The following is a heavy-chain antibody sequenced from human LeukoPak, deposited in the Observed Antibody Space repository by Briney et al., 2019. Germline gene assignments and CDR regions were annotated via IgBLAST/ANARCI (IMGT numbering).Heavy chain of an antibody. Sequence: GGSLRLSCAASGFIFDDHGMHWVRHAPGKGLEWVSGISWSSGIIGYADSVKGRFTISRDNAKNSLYLQMESLRAEDTAVYYCAKDTGSPADAITMEDNAFDIWGQGTMVTVSS. D-gene: IGHD3-3*01. CDR3: AKDTGSPADAITMEDNAFDI. V-gene: IGHV3-9*01. CDR2: ISWSSGII. CDR1: GFIFDDHG. J-gene: IGHJ3*02.